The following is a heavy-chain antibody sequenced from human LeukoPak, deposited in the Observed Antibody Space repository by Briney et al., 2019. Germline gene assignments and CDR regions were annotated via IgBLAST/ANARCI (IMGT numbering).Heavy chain of an antibody. Sequence: GGSLGLSCAASGFTFDDYVMHWVRQVPGKGLEWVSSINWNSVNIGYADSVKGRFTISRDNAKNSLYLQMNSLRAEDTALYYCAAEYSYFHLDYWGQGALVTVSS. CDR2: INWNSVNI. CDR1: GFTFDDYV. J-gene: IGHJ4*02. V-gene: IGHV3-9*01. D-gene: IGHD5-18*01. CDR3: AAEYSYFHLDY.